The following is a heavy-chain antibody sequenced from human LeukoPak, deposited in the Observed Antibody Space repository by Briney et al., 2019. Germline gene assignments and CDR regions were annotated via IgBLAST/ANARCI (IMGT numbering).Heavy chain of an antibody. CDR3: AKAVGGWPYYFDF. V-gene: IGHV3-23*01. J-gene: IGHJ4*02. CDR1: GFTFSAYA. CDR2: ITNSGDST. Sequence: PGGSLRLSCAASGFTFSAYAMNWVRQAPGKGLEWVSSITNSGDSTYYADSVKGRFTISRDNSKDTLYLQMNSLRVEDTAVYYCAKAVGGWPYYFDFWGQGTLVTVSS. D-gene: IGHD6-19*01.